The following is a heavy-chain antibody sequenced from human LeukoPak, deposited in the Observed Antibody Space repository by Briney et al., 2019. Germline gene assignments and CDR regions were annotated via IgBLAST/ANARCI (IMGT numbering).Heavy chain of an antibody. V-gene: IGHV1-46*01. Sequence: ASVNVSCKASGYTFTSYSLNWVRQAPGQGLEWMGIINPSGGTTNYAQKFQGRITMTRDTSTSTVYMELSSLRSEDTAVYYCARDQSGWYYFDYWGQGTLVTVSS. CDR1: GYTFTSYS. J-gene: IGHJ4*02. CDR3: ARDQSGWYYFDY. CDR2: INPSGGTT. D-gene: IGHD6-19*01.